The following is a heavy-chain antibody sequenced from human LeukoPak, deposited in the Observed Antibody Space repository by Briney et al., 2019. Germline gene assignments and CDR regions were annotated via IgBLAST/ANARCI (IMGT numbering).Heavy chain of an antibody. J-gene: IGHJ4*02. D-gene: IGHD2-15*01. CDR2: ISSSSSYI. CDR3: ARVGWMSCSGGSCYSGGRDFDY. Sequence: PGGSLRLSCAASGSTFSSYSMNWVRQAPGKGLEWVSSISSSSSYIYYAGSVKDRFTISRDNVKNSLHLQMNSLRADDPAVYYCARVGWMSCSGGSCYSGGRDFDYWGQGTLVTVSS. CDR1: GSTFSSYS. V-gene: IGHV3-21*01.